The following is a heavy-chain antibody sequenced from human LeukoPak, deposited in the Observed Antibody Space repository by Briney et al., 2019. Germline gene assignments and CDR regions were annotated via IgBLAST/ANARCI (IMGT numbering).Heavy chain of an antibody. CDR2: IYYSGST. J-gene: IGHJ2*01. CDR3: ASYFYDTWYFDL. D-gene: IGHD2/OR15-2a*01. CDR1: GGSFSGYS. V-gene: IGHV4-34*01. Sequence: PSETLSLTCAVYGGSFSGYSWSWIRQPPGKGLEWIGSIYYSGSTYYNPSLKSRVTISVDTSKNQFSLKLSSVTAADTAVYYCASYFYDTWYFDLWGRGTLVTVSS.